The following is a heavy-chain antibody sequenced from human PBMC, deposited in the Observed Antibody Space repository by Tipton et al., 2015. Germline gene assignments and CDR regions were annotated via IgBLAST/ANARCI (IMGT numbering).Heavy chain of an antibody. Sequence: GLVKPSQTLSLTCGISGDSVSSDSDAWNWIRQSPSRGLEWLGRTYYRSNWNNDYAVSVKSRITITPDTSKNQFTLHLNSVTPDDTAMYYCARGAQHSTWSWGQGTLVTVSS. CDR2: TYYRSNWNN. V-gene: IGHV6-1*01. D-gene: IGHD6-13*01. CDR1: GDSVSSDSDA. CDR3: ARGAQHSTWS. J-gene: IGHJ5*02.